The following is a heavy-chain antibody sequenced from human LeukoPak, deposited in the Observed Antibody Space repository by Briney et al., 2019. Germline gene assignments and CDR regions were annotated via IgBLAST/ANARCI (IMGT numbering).Heavy chain of an antibody. CDR3: AKDINDLSPYYDSSGYYNY. CDR2: ISGRGAST. D-gene: IGHD3-22*01. CDR1: GFTFSSYA. V-gene: IGHV3-23*01. Sequence: PGGSLRLSCAASGFTFSSYAMSWVRQAPGKGLEWVSAISGRGASTYYADSVKGRFTISRDNSKNTLYLQMNSLRAEDTAVYYCAKDINDLSPYYDSSGYYNYWGQGILVIVSS. J-gene: IGHJ4*02.